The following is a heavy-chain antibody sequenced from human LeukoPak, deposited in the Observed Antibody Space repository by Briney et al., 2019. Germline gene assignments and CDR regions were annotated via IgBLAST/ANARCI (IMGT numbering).Heavy chain of an antibody. Sequence: GASVKVSCKASGGTFSSYAISWVRQAPGQGLEWMGGIIPIFGTANYAQKFQGRVTITADESTSTAYMELSSLRSEDTAVYYCARVGIVEMATPLWGQGTLVTVSS. J-gene: IGHJ4*02. CDR2: IIPIFGTA. CDR1: GGTFSSYA. D-gene: IGHD5-24*01. V-gene: IGHV1-69*13. CDR3: ARVGIVEMATPL.